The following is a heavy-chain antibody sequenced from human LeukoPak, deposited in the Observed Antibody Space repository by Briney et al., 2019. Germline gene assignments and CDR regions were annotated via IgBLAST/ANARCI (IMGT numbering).Heavy chain of an antibody. V-gene: IGHV3-21*01. Sequence: GGSLRLSCAASGFTFSTYSMNWVRQAPGKGLEWVSSISGSSDYIFYADSVKGRFTMSRDNAKNSLYLQMNSLRAEDTAVYYCARVLFGYYGVDGWGQGTTVTVSS. CDR1: GFTFSTYS. D-gene: IGHD3-3*01. J-gene: IGHJ6*02. CDR3: ARVLFGYYGVDG. CDR2: ISGSSDYI.